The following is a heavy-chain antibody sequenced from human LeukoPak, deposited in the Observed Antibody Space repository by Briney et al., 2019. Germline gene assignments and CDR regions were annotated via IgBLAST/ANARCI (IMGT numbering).Heavy chain of an antibody. V-gene: IGHV4-59*01. CDR2: IYYSGST. CDR3: TKTARVPTD. D-gene: IGHD1-14*01. CDR1: GGSISSDY. J-gene: IGHJ4*02. Sequence: SETLSLTCTVSGGSISSDYWSWIRQPPGKGLEWIGYIYYSGSTNYNPSLKSRVTISVDTSKNQFSLNLRSVTAADTAVYYCTKTARVPTDWGQGTLVTVSS.